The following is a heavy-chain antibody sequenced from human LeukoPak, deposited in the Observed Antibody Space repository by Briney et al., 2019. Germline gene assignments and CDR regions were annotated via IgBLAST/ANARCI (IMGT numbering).Heavy chain of an antibody. J-gene: IGHJ6*02. V-gene: IGHV4-34*01. CDR1: GGSFSGYY. CDR3: ARLCSSTSCYHYYGMDV. CDR2: INHSGST. Sequence: PSETLSLTCAVYGGSFSGYYWSWIRQPPGKGLEWIGEINHSGSTNYNPSLKSRVTISVDTSKNQFSLKLSSVTAADTAVYYCARLCSSTSCYHYYGMDVWGQGTTVTVSS. D-gene: IGHD2-2*01.